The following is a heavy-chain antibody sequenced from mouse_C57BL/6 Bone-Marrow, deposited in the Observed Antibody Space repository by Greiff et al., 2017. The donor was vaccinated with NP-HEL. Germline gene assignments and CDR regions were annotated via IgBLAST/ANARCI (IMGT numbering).Heavy chain of an antibody. CDR3: ARSDGRSYQYYFDY. D-gene: IGHD1-1*01. J-gene: IGHJ2*01. CDR1: GYTFTSYW. CDR2: IDPSDSYT. V-gene: IGHV1-50*01. Sequence: VQLQQPGAELVKPGASVKLSCKASGYTFTSYWMQWVKQRPGQGLEWIGEIDPSDSYTNYNQKFKGKATLTVDTSSSTAYMQLSSLTSEDSAVYYCARSDGRSYQYYFDYWGQGTTLTVSS.